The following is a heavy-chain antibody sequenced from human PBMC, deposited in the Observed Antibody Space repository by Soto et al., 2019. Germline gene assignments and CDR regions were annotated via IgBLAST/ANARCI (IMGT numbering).Heavy chain of an antibody. V-gene: IGHV3-48*01. CDR3: AREGSSTKYYMDV. Sequence: GGSLRLSCAASGFTFSSYSMNWVRQAPGKGLEWVSYISSSSTIYYADSVKGRFTISRDNAKNSLYLQMNSLRAEDTAVYYCAREGSSTKYYMDVWGKGTTVTVSS. CDR2: ISSSSTI. CDR1: GFTFSSYS. J-gene: IGHJ6*03. D-gene: IGHD2-2*01.